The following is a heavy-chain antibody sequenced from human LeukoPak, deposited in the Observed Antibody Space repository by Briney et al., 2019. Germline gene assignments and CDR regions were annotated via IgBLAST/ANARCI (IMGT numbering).Heavy chain of an antibody. Sequence: QAGGSLRLSCAASGFTFSTYAVSWVRQAPGKGLEWVSTISDSGANTYYADSVKGRFTISRDNSKNTLYLQMNSLRAEDTAVYYCAREPEMTTASYGMDVWGQGTTVTVSS. V-gene: IGHV3-23*01. D-gene: IGHD5-24*01. CDR3: AREPEMTTASYGMDV. CDR2: ISDSGANT. CDR1: GFTFSTYA. J-gene: IGHJ6*02.